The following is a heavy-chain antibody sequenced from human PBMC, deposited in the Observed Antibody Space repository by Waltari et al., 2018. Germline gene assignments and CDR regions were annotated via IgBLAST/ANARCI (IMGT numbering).Heavy chain of an antibody. Sequence: QVQLQQWGAGLLKPSETLSLTCAVYGGSFSGYYWSWIRQPSGKGLEWIGEINHSGSTNYNPSLKSRVTISVDTSKNQFSLKLSSVTAADTAVYYCARIYPRYSSQRIRGGDIWGQGTMVTVSS. J-gene: IGHJ3*02. V-gene: IGHV4-34*01. CDR2: INHSGST. CDR1: GGSFSGYY. D-gene: IGHD6-13*01. CDR3: ARIYPRYSSQRIRGGDI.